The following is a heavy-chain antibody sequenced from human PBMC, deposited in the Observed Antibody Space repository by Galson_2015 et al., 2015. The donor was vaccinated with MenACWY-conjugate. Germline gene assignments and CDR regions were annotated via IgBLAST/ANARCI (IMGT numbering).Heavy chain of an antibody. CDR1: GFRFSSQW. CDR2: INEDGSDK. D-gene: IGHD4-17*01. Sequence: SLRLSCAASGFRFSSQWLSWVRQAPGKGPECVASINEDGSDKSFMDSVKGRFTISRDNAQNSLSLQMNSLSVEDTAVYYCAKDRHPDGVWNFDYRGQGSLVTVSS. V-gene: IGHV3-7*03. J-gene: IGHJ4*02. CDR3: AKDRHPDGVWNFDY.